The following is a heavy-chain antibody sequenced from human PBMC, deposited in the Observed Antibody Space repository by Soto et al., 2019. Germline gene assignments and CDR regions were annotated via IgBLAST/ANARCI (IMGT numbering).Heavy chain of an antibody. V-gene: IGHV1-2*02. D-gene: IGHD6-19*01. CDR2: INPNSGGT. CDR3: ARAVAVGWGWFDP. Sequence: AASVKVSCKASGYTFTGYYMHWVRQAPGQGLEWMGWINPNSGGTNYAQKFQGRVTMTRDTSISTAYMELSRLRSDDTAVYYCARAVAVGWGWFDPWGQGTLVTVSS. CDR1: GYTFTGYY. J-gene: IGHJ5*02.